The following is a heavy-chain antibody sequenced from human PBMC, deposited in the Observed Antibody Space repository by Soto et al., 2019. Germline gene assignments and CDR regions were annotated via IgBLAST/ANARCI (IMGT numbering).Heavy chain of an antibody. CDR1: GFTFSSYA. J-gene: IGHJ3*02. CDR2: ISGSVGST. Sequence: GGSLRLSCAASGFTFSSYAMSWVRQAPGKGLEWVSAISGSVGSTYYADSVKGRFTISRDNSKNTLYLQMNSLKAEDTAVYYSAKDAMGNGIAAANDAFDIWGQGTMVTVSS. CDR3: AKDAMGNGIAAANDAFDI. D-gene: IGHD6-13*01. V-gene: IGHV3-23*01.